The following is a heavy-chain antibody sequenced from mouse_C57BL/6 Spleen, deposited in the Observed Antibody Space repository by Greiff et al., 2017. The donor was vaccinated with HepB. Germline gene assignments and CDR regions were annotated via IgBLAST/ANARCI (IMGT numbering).Heavy chain of an antibody. CDR3: ARETMVTPFAY. Sequence: EVQLVESGGGLVKPGGSLKLSCAASGFTFSSYAMSWVRQTPEKRLEWVATISDGGSYTYYPDNLKGRFTISRDNAKNNLYLQMSHLKSEDTAMYYCARETMVTPFAYWGQGTLVTVSA. CDR1: GFTFSSYA. CDR2: ISDGGSYT. J-gene: IGHJ3*01. D-gene: IGHD2-2*01. V-gene: IGHV5-4*01.